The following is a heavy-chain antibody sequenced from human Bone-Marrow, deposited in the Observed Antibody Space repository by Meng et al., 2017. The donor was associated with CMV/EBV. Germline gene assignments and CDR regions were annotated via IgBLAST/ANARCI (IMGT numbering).Heavy chain of an antibody. CDR1: GFTFSSYS. CDR2: ISSSSSYI. Sequence: GSLKISCAASGFTFSSYSMNWVRQAPGKGLEWVSSISSSSSYIYYADSVKGRFTISRDNAKNSLYLQMNSLRAEDTALYYCAKDYIVGATWSAFDIWGQGTMVTVSS. CDR3: AKDYIVGATWSAFDI. D-gene: IGHD1-26*01. V-gene: IGHV3-21*04. J-gene: IGHJ3*02.